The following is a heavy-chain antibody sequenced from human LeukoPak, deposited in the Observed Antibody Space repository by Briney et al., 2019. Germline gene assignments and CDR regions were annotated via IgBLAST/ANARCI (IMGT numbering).Heavy chain of an antibody. CDR3: ARDYGGSYSSYFDY. D-gene: IGHD1-26*01. CDR2: INPNSGGT. V-gene: IGHV1-2*04. J-gene: IGHJ4*02. Sequence: GASVKVSCKASGYTFTGYYMHWVRQAPGQGLEWMGWINPNSGGTNYAQKFQGWVTMTRDTSISTAYMELSRLRSDDTAVYYCARDYGGSYSSYFDYWGQGTLVTVSS. CDR1: GYTFTGYY.